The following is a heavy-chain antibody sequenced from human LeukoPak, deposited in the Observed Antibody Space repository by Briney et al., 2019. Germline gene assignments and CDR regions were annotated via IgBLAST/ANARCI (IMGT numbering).Heavy chain of an antibody. CDR1: GYTFTSYD. Sequence: ASVKVSCKASGYTFTSYDINWVRQATGQGLEWMGWMNPNSGNTGYAQKFQGRVTMTRNTSISTAYMELNSLRSEDTAVYYCARGHAVRGVIVWFDPWGQGTLVTVSS. CDR3: ARGHAVRGVIVWFDP. CDR2: MNPNSGNT. D-gene: IGHD3-10*01. V-gene: IGHV1-8*01. J-gene: IGHJ5*02.